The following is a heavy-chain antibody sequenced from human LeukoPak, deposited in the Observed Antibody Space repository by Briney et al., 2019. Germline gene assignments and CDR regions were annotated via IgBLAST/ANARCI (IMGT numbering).Heavy chain of an antibody. CDR1: GFTFSTYD. CDR2: ISSSSNNI. CDR3: ASLEWGPDY. Sequence: AGGSLRLSCAASGFTFSTYDMNWVRQAPGKGLEWVSYISSSSNNIYYADSVKGRFTISRDNAKNSLYLQMNSLRAEDTAVYYCASLEWGPDYWGQGTLVTVSS. V-gene: IGHV3-48*04. J-gene: IGHJ4*02. D-gene: IGHD1-26*01.